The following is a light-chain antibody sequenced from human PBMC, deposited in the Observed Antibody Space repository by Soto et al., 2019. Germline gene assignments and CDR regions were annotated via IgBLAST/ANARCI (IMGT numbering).Light chain of an antibody. V-gene: IGLV2-8*01. J-gene: IGLJ2*01. Sequence: QSALTQPPSASGSPGQSVTISCTGTSSDVGGYNYVSWYQHHPDKAPKLIIYEVYKRPSGVPDRFSGSKSGNTASLTVSGLLAEDEAEYYCSSYAASDSFVVFGGGTQLTVL. CDR3: SSYAASDSFVV. CDR1: SSDVGGYNY. CDR2: EVY.